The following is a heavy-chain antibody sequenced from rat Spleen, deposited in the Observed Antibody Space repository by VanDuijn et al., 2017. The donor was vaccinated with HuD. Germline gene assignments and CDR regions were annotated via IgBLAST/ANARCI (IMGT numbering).Heavy chain of an antibody. CDR2: ISPSGGDT. D-gene: IGHD1-11*01. J-gene: IGHJ2*01. Sequence: EVQLVESGGALVQPGRSLKLSCAASGFTFSSYDMAWVRQAPTKGLEWVASISPSGGDTYYPDSVKGRFSISRDNSKNTLYLQMDSLRSEDTATYYCATRDGGYPHWGQGVMVTVSS. V-gene: IGHV5S13*01. CDR1: GFTFSSYD. CDR3: ATRDGGYPH.